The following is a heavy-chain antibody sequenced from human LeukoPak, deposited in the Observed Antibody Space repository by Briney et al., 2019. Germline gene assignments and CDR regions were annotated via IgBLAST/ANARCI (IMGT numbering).Heavy chain of an antibody. Sequence: ASVKVSCKASGYTFTGYYMHWVRQAPGQGLEWMGWINPNSGGTNYAQKFQGRVTMTRDTSISTAYMELSRLRSDDTAVYYCARSLGYCSSTSCWESWFDPWGQGTLVTVFS. V-gene: IGHV1-2*02. CDR3: ARSLGYCSSTSCWESWFDP. D-gene: IGHD2-2*01. CDR2: INPNSGGT. CDR1: GYTFTGYY. J-gene: IGHJ5*02.